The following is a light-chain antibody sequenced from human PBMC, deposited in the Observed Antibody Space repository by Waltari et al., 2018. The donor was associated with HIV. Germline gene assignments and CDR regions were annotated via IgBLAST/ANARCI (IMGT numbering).Light chain of an antibody. CDR3: QQYFKSPRT. CDR1: QSLFYSSNNGYY. CDR2: WSS. J-gene: IGKJ1*01. Sequence: DIVMTQSPDSLAVSLGERATINCKSSQSLFYSSNNGYYLAWYQQKPGQPPKLLIYWSSTRKSGVPDRFSGSGSGTDFTLTSSSLQAEDAAVYYCQQYFKSPRTFGQGTKVEIK. V-gene: IGKV4-1*01.